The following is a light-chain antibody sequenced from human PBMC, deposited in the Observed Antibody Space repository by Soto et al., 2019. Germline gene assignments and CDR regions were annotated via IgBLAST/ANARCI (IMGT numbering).Light chain of an antibody. V-gene: IGLV1-51*01. CDR3: GTWYLSLSEVV. CDR1: SSNIGRNF. Sequence: QSVLTQPPSVSAAPGQSVTISCSGSSSNIGRNFVSWYQHLPGTAPKLLIFDDNRRPSGMPDRFSCSKSGTSATLGITGLQTGDEDDYYCGTWYLSLSEVVFGGGTKLTVL. CDR2: DDN. J-gene: IGLJ2*01.